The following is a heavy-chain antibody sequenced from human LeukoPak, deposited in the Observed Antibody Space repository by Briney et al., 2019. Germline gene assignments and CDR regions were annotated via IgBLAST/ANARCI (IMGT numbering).Heavy chain of an antibody. V-gene: IGHV1-46*01. CDR3: AREGAPDAFDI. D-gene: IGHD3-16*01. Sequence: ASVKVSCKAFGYTFTSNYMHWVRQAPGQGPEWMGVISPSGGSTTYAQKFQGRVTLTRDTSISTAYMELSRLRSDDTAVYYCAREGAPDAFDIWGQGTMVTVSS. J-gene: IGHJ3*02. CDR1: GYTFTSNY. CDR2: ISPSGGST.